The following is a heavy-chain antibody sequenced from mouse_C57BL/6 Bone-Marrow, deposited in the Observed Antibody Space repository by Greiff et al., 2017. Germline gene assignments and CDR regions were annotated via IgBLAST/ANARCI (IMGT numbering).Heavy chain of an antibody. Sequence: QVQLQQPGAELVMPGASVKLSCKASGYTFTSYWMHWVKQRPGQGLEWIGEIDPSDSYTNYNQKFKGKSTLTVDKSSSTAYMQLSSLTSEDSAVYYCEREGTTVVAPFDYWGQGTTLTVSS. V-gene: IGHV1-69*01. CDR2: IDPSDSYT. CDR1: GYTFTSYW. CDR3: EREGTTVVAPFDY. D-gene: IGHD1-1*01. J-gene: IGHJ2*01.